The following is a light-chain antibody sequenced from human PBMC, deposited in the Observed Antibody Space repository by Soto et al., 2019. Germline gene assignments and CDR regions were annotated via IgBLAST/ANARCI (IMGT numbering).Light chain of an antibody. J-gene: IGKJ5*01. CDR2: ADS. CDR3: QHSDSSLT. CDR1: HNINTY. V-gene: IGKV1-39*01. Sequence: DIQMTQSPSSLSASVGDRVAXTCRASHNINTYLNWYQQRPGKAPRLLIYADSSVQGGAPSRFSGSGSGTDFTLTISRLQPEDFASYYCQHSDSSLTFGQGTRVDIK.